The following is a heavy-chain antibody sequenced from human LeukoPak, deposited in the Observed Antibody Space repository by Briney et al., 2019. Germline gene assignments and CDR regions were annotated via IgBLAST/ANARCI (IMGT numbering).Heavy chain of an antibody. D-gene: IGHD2-21*01. CDR3: AKRGVVIRVILVGFHREAYHFGS. CDR1: GITLSNYG. Sequence: GGSLRLSCAVSGITLSNYGMSWVRQAPGKGLEWVAGISGSGGSTNYADSVKGRFTISRDNPKNTLFLQMNSLRAEDTAVYFCAKRGVVIRVILVGFHREAYHFGSWGQGALVTVSS. V-gene: IGHV3-23*01. CDR2: ISGSGGST. J-gene: IGHJ4*02.